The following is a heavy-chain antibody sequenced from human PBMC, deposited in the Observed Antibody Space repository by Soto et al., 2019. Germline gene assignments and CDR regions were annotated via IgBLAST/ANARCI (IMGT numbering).Heavy chain of an antibody. J-gene: IGHJ6*02. D-gene: IGHD3-3*01. CDR3: ARVGVYWSCYFIYYGMDA. V-gene: IGHV1-18*04. CDR1: GYRFIEYG. CDR2: ISAFHDNP. Sequence: GASVKVSCKASGYRFIEYGISWVRQAPGQGLEWMGWISAFHDNPNYAQKLQGRLIMTTDTPTNTAYMELRSLISDDTAVYYCARVGVYWSCYFIYYGMDAWG.